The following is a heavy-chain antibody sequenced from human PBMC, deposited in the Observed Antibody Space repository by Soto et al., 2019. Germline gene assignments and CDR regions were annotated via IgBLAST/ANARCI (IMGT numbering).Heavy chain of an antibody. CDR3: ARNIGYCSGGSCYYLYYYGMDV. CDR1: GFTFSSYE. Sequence: EVQLVESGGGLVQPGGSLRLSCAASGFTFSSYEMNWVRQAPGKGLEWVSYISSSGSTIYYADSVKGRFTISRDNAKNSLYLQMNSLRAEDTAVYYCARNIGYCSGGSCYYLYYYGMDVWGQGTTVTVSS. V-gene: IGHV3-48*03. D-gene: IGHD2-15*01. J-gene: IGHJ6*02. CDR2: ISSSGSTI.